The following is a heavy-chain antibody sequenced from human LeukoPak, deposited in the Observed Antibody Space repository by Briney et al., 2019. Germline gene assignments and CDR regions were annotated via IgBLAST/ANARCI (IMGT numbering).Heavy chain of an antibody. J-gene: IGHJ3*02. D-gene: IGHD4-23*01. CDR2: IYYSGST. Sequence: SETLSLTCTVSGGSISSGDYYWSWIRQPPGKGLEWIGYIYYSGSTYYNPSLKSRVTISVDTSKNQFSLKLSSVTAADTAVYYCARDYGGNRDDAFDIWGQGTMVTVSS. V-gene: IGHV4-30-4*01. CDR1: GGSISSGDYY. CDR3: ARDYGGNRDDAFDI.